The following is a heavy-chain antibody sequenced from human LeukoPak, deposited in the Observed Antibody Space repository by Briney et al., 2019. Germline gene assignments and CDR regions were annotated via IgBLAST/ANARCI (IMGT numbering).Heavy chain of an antibody. CDR2: IWSDGSTK. J-gene: IGHJ4*02. V-gene: IGHV3-33*01. Sequence: PGRSLRLSCAASGFTFSNCGMHWVRQTPGKGLEWVAVIWSDGSTKKYADSVKGRFTISRDNSQNTLYLQMNSLRAEDTAVYYCATDRGSSTFDYWGQGTLVTVSS. CDR1: GFTFSNCG. D-gene: IGHD6-6*01. CDR3: ATDRGSSTFDY.